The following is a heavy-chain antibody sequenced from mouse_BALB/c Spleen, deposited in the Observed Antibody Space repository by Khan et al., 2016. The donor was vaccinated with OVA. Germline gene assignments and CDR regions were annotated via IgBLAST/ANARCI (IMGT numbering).Heavy chain of an antibody. V-gene: IGHV3-2*02. CDR3: ARGNYYRYYFDY. J-gene: IGHJ2*01. D-gene: IGHD1-1*01. Sequence: EVQLQESGPGLVKPSQSLSLTCTVTGYSITSGYAWNWIRQFPGNKLEWMGYISYSGVTSYTPSLKSRISITRDTSKNQFFLQLTSVTTEDTATYDCARGNYYRYYFDYWGQGTTLTVSS. CDR1: GYSITSGYA. CDR2: ISYSGVT.